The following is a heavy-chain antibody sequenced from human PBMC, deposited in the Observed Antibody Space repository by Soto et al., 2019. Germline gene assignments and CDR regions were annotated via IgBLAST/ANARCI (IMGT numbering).Heavy chain of an antibody. V-gene: IGHV3-30*18. CDR2: ISYDGSNK. CDR1: GFTFSSYG. D-gene: IGHD3-3*01. Sequence: GGSLRLSCAASGFTFSSYGMHWVRQAPGKGLEWVAVISYDGSNKYYADSVKGRFTISRDNSKNTLYLQMNSLRAEDTAVYYCAKAYDFWSAYGEFVGAFDIWGQGTMVTVSS. J-gene: IGHJ3*02. CDR3: AKAYDFWSAYGEFVGAFDI.